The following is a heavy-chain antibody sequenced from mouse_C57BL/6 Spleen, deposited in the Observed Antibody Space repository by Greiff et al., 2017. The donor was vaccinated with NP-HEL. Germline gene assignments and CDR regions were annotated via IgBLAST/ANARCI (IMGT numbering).Heavy chain of an antibody. V-gene: IGHV14-2*01. CDR2: IDPEDGET. CDR1: GFNIKDYY. Sequence: EVQLQQSGAELVKPGASVKLSCTASGFNIKDYYMHWVKQRTEQGLEWIGRIDPEDGETNYASKFQGKATITADTSSNTAYLQLSSLTSDDTAVYYCLHYDGGFAYWGQGTLVTVS. D-gene: IGHD1-2*01. J-gene: IGHJ3*01. CDR3: LHYDGGFAY.